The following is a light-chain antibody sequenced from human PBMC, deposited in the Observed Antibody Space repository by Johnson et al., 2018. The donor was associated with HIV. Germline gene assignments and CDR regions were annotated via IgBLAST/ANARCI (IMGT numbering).Light chain of an antibody. CDR1: SSNIGNNY. J-gene: IGLJ1*01. CDR2: DNN. Sequence: QSVLTQPPSVSAAPGQKVTISCSGSSSNIGNNYVSWYQQLPGKATKLLIYDNNKRPSGIPDRFSGSKSGTSATLGITGLQTGDEADYYCGTWDSSLSAYVFGTGTKVTVL. CDR3: GTWDSSLSAYV. V-gene: IGLV1-51*01.